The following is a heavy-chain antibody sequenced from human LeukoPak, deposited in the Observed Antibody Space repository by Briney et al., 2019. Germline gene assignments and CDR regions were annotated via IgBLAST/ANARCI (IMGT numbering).Heavy chain of an antibody. J-gene: IGHJ4*02. D-gene: IGHD3-10*01. CDR2: INPSGGST. V-gene: IGHV1-46*01. CDR3: AREVGSYAVTRPGYYFDY. Sequence: ASVNVSCKASGYTFTSYYMHWVRQAPGQGLEWIGIINPSGGSTSYAQKFQGRVTMPRDTSTSTVYMELSSLRSEDTAVYYCAREVGSYAVTRPGYYFDYWGQGTLLTVSS. CDR1: GYTFTSYY.